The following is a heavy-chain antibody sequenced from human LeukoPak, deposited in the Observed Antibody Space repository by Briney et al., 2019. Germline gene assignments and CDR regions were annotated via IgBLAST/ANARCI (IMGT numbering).Heavy chain of an antibody. CDR2: IYYNGNT. CDR3: ARGRSNYYGMDV. D-gene: IGHD1-26*01. V-gene: IGHV4-59*01. Sequence: PSETLSLTCSVSDGSINSYYWNWIRRPPGKGLEWIGYIYYNGNTNYSPSLKSRVTMSVDTSKNLFSLKVSPVTAADTAVYHCARGRSNYYGMDVWGQGTTVTVSS. J-gene: IGHJ6*02. CDR1: DGSINSYY.